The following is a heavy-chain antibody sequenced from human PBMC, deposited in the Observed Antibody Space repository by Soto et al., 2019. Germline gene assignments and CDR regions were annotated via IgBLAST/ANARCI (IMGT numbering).Heavy chain of an antibody. Sequence: GGSPRISCAASGFTFCNAWMNWVRQEPGKGLEWVGRIKSKTDGGTTDYAAPVKGRFTISRDDSKNTLYLQMNSLKTEDTAVYYCTTVPDVAAAGPNYYYYYGMDVWGQGTTVTVSS. D-gene: IGHD6-13*01. CDR1: GFTFCNAW. J-gene: IGHJ6*02. V-gene: IGHV3-15*07. CDR3: TTVPDVAAAGPNYYYYYGMDV. CDR2: IKSKTDGGTT.